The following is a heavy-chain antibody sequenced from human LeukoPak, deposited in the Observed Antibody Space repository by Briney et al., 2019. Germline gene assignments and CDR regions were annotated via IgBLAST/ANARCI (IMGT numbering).Heavy chain of an antibody. CDR1: GYTFTGYY. V-gene: IGHV1-2*02. J-gene: IGHJ4*02. D-gene: IGHD2-2*01. CDR3: ARYYCSSSSCYVDY. CDR2: INPNSGGT. Sequence: ASVKVSCKASGYTFTGYYMHWVRQAPGQELEWMGWINPNSGGTNYAQKFQGRVTMTRDTSISTAYMELSSLRSDDTAIYYCARYYCSSSSCYVDYWGQGTLVTVSS.